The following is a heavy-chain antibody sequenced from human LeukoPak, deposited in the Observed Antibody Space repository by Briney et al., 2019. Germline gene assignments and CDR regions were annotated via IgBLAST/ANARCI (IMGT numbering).Heavy chain of an antibody. J-gene: IGHJ4*02. D-gene: IGHD5-18*01. V-gene: IGHV3-21*01. CDR3: ARDDRGYEGLVDY. CDR1: GFTFSSYS. Sequence: KPGGSLRLSCAASGFTFSSYSMNWVRQAPGKGLEWVSSISTGSSYIYYADSVKGRFTISRDNAKNSLCLQMNSLRAEDTAVYYCARDDRGYEGLVDYWGQGTLVTVSS. CDR2: ISTGSSYI.